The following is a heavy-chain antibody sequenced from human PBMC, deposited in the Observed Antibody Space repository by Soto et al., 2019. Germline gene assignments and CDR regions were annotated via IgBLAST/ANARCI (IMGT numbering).Heavy chain of an antibody. CDR3: ARVWRELLDY. J-gene: IGHJ4*02. D-gene: IGHD1-26*01. Sequence: AGGSLRLSCAASGFTFSDHYMDWVRQAPGKGLEWVGRTRNKANSYTTEYAASVKGRFTISRDDSKNSLYLQMNSLKTEDTAVYYCARVWRELLDYWGQGTLVTVSS. CDR1: GFTFSDHY. V-gene: IGHV3-72*01. CDR2: TRNKANSYTT.